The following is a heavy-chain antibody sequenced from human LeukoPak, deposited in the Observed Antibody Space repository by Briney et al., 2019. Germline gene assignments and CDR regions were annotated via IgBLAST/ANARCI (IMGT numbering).Heavy chain of an antibody. V-gene: IGHV4-30-4*01. CDR2: IHYSGST. CDR3: ARDYSSYGMDV. D-gene: IGHD6-13*01. CDR1: GGTISSGDDS. J-gene: IGHJ6*02. Sequence: SETLSLTCTVSGGTISSGDDSWSWIRQPPGKGLEWIGYIHYSGSTYYNPSLKSRVTISVDTSKNQFSLKLSSVTAADTAVYYCARDYSSYGMDVWGQGTTVTVSS.